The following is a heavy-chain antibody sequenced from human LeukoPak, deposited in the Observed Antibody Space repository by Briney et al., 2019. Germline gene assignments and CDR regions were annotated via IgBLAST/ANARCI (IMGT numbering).Heavy chain of an antibody. J-gene: IGHJ4*02. V-gene: IGHV3-7*01. CDR2: INQDGSEK. CDR3: VRALGSSSADF. Sequence: GGSLRLSCAASGFTFSNSWMSWVRQALGKGLEWVANINQDGSEKYYVDSVEGRFTISRDNAKNSLSLQMDSLRDEDTAVYFCVRALGSSSADFWGQGTLVTVSS. D-gene: IGHD6-6*01. CDR1: GFTFSNSW.